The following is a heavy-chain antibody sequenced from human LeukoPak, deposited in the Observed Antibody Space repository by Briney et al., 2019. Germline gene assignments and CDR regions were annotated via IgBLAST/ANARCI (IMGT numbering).Heavy chain of an antibody. V-gene: IGHV3-33*01. CDR1: GFTFSNYG. J-gene: IGHJ3*02. CDR2: IWYDGNSK. Sequence: GGSLRLSCAASGFTFSNYGMHWVCQAPGKGLEWVAVIWYDGNSKYYADSVKGRFTISRDNSRSTLYLQMNSLRADDSAMYYCTRPAGDYARGGFDIWGQGTLVTVSS. CDR3: TRPAGDYARGGFDI. D-gene: IGHD4-17*01.